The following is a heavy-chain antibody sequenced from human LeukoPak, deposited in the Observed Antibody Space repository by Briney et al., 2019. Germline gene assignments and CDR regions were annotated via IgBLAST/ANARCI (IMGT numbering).Heavy chain of an antibody. CDR2: LNPNSGDT. CDR3: ARAIGYSSY. D-gene: IGHD6-19*01. Sequence: ASVKVSCKASGYTFTDYYMHWVRQAPGQGLEWMGWLNPNSGDTNYAQKFQGRVSMTRDTSISTAYMDLSDLRSDDTAVYYCARAIGYSSYWGQGTLVTVSS. V-gene: IGHV1-2*02. J-gene: IGHJ4*02. CDR1: GYTFTDYY.